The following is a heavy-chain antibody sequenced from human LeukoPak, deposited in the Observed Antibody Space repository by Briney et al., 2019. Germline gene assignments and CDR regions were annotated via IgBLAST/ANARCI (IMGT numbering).Heavy chain of an antibody. CDR2: IRYDGSNK. CDR1: GFNFNDYD. Sequence: QPGGSLRLSCAGSGFNFNDYDMQWVRQAPGKGLEWVAFIRYDGSNKYYADSVKGRFTISRDNSKNTLYLQMNSLRAEDTAVYYCAKDRRDCSGGSCLLRGAFDIWGQGTMVTVPS. CDR3: AKDRRDCSGGSCLLRGAFDI. J-gene: IGHJ3*02. V-gene: IGHV3-30*02. D-gene: IGHD2-15*01.